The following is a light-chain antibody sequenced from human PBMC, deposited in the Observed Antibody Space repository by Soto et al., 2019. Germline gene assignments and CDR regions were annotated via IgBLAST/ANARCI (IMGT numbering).Light chain of an antibody. J-gene: IGKJ4*01. CDR3: QQRSNWLT. CDR2: DAS. V-gene: IGKV3-11*01. CDR1: QSVSSY. Sequence: EIVSTQSPATLSLSPGEGATLSCRASQSVSSYLAWYQQKPGQAPRLLIYDASNRATGIPARFSGSGSGTDFTLTISSLEPEDFAVYYCQQRSNWLTFGGGTKVDIK.